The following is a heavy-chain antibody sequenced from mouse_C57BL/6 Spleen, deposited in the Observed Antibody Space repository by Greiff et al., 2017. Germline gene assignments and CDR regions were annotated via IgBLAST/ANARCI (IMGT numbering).Heavy chain of an antibody. V-gene: IGHV5-9*01. Sequence: DVKLVESGGGLVKPGGSLTLSCAASGFTFSSYTMSWVRQTPEKRLEWVATISGGGGNTYYPDSVTGRFTISRDNAKNALYLQISSLRSEDTALYYCARPYYYGSTDYYAMDYWGQGTSVTVSS. CDR1: GFTFSSYT. J-gene: IGHJ4*01. D-gene: IGHD1-1*01. CDR2: ISGGGGNT. CDR3: ARPYYYGSTDYYAMDY.